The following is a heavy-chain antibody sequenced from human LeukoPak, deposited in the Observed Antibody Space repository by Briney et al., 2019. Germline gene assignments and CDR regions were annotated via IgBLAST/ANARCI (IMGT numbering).Heavy chain of an antibody. CDR1: GFTFRSYA. J-gene: IGHJ6*03. CDR2: ISGSGDST. V-gene: IGHV3-23*01. Sequence: GGSLRLSCAASGFTFRSYAMNWVRQAPGKGLEWVSAISGSGDSTYYANSVKGRFTISRDNSKNTLYLQMNSLRAEDTAVYYCAKPYSRFYYYYMDVWGKGTTVTVSS. CDR3: AKPYSRFYYYYMDV. D-gene: IGHD6-13*01.